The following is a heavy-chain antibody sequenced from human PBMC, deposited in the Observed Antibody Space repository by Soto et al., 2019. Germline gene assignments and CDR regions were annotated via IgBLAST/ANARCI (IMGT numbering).Heavy chain of an antibody. D-gene: IGHD3-10*01. CDR1: GCTFADYA. CDR2: IRWNSGSI. CDR3: AKEIDHGSGRHPLDY. Sequence: EVQLVESGGGLVQPGRSLRLSCADSGCTFADYAMHCGRHVPGQCLEWVSGIRWNSGSIGDADSVKGRFTISRDNAKNSLYLQMNSLRAEDTALYYCAKEIDHGSGRHPLDYWGQGTLVTVSS. J-gene: IGHJ4*02. V-gene: IGHV3-9*01.